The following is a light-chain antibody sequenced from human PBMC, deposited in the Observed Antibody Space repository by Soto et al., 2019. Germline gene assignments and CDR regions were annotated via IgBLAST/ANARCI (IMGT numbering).Light chain of an antibody. Sequence: DIQMTQSPSTLSASVGDTVTITCRASQSISNWLAWYQQKPGQAPKLLIHKASTLESGVPSTFRGSGSGTEFTLTISSLQPDDFATFYCQQYDRFPYTFGQGTKLEIK. CDR2: KAS. J-gene: IGKJ2*01. V-gene: IGKV1-5*03. CDR3: QQYDRFPYT. CDR1: QSISNW.